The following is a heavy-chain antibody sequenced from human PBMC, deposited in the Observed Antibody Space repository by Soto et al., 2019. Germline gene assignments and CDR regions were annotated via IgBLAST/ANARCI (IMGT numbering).Heavy chain of an antibody. CDR3: ARSYGDYWTYYSYFYGLDV. CDR1: GGSISSYY. Sequence: SETLSLTCTVSGGSISSYYWSWIRRPPGKGLEWIGYIYYSGSTNYNPSLKSRVTISVDTSKNQFSLKLSSVTAAGTAVYYCARSYGDYWTYYSYFYGLDVWGQGTTVSVS. CDR2: IYYSGST. J-gene: IGHJ6*02. D-gene: IGHD4-17*01. V-gene: IGHV4-59*01.